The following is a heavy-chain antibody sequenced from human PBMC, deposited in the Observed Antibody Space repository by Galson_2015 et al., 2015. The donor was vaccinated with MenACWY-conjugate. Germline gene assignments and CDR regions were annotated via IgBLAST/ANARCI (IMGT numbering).Heavy chain of an antibody. J-gene: IGHJ6*02. CDR3: ARHPPGGRGMDV. CDR1: GYIFTTYW. D-gene: IGHD1-26*01. CDR2: ISPGDSNT. V-gene: IGHV5-51*01. Sequence: QSGAEVKKPGESLKISCKASGYIFTTYWVAWVRQMPGKGLEWMGLISPGDSNTRYSPSFQGQVTISADKSISTAYLQWSSLKASDTAMYYCARHPPGGRGMDVWGQGTTVTVSS.